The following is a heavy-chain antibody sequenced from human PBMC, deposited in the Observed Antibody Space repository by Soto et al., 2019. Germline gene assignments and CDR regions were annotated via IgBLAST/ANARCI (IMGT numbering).Heavy chain of an antibody. Sequence: QVQLVESGGGLVKPGGSLRLSCAASGFTFSDYYMSWIRQAPGKGLEWVSYISRSSSDTNYADSVKGRFAISRDNATNSRYLQMNSLSAEDTAVYYCALANTRYFDLLLSPARYYYYGMDVWGQGTTVTVSS. CDR2: ISRSSSDT. J-gene: IGHJ6*02. D-gene: IGHD3-9*01. CDR3: ALANTRYFDLLLSPARYYYYGMDV. CDR1: GFTFSDYY. V-gene: IGHV3-11*06.